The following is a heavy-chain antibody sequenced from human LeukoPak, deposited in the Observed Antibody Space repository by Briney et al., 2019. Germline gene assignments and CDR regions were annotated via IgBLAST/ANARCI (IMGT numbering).Heavy chain of an antibody. D-gene: IGHD3-22*01. Sequence: PGGSLRLSCTASGFTFSNYDIHWVCQAPGKGLEWVAVSSYDGGSKYYADSVKGRFTISRDNSKNTVYLQMNSLRAEDTAVYYCAKDGMYYYDSSGYYYGHWGQGTLVTVSS. J-gene: IGHJ1*01. CDR3: AKDGMYYYDSSGYYYGH. CDR1: GFTFSNYD. V-gene: IGHV3-30*18. CDR2: SSYDGGSK.